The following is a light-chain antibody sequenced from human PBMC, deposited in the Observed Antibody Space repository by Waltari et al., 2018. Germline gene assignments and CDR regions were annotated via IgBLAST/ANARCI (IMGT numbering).Light chain of an antibody. J-gene: IGKJ2*01. CDR3: QQTYSLPT. CDR1: QSVNRF. CDR2: AAV. V-gene: IGKV1-39*01. Sequence: DIQMTQSTSSLSASVGDRVTITCRASQSVNRFLNWYQHRPGKVPKLLIFAAVSLHSGAPSRFRGSGSATEYTLTISSLQPEDFATYYCQQTYSLPTFGQGTIVDI.